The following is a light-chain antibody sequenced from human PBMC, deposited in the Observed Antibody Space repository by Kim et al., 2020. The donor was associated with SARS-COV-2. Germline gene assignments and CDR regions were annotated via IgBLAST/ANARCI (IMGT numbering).Light chain of an antibody. CDR1: SSDFGTYNR. CDR3: SSYTTSSVL. CDR2: EVS. Sequence: QSALTQPPSVSGSPGQSVTISCTGTSSDFGTYNRVSWYQQPPGTAPKLMIYEVSNRPSGVPDRFSGSKSGNTASLTISGLQAEDEADYYCSSYTTSSVLFGGGTQLTVL. J-gene: IGLJ2*01. V-gene: IGLV2-18*02.